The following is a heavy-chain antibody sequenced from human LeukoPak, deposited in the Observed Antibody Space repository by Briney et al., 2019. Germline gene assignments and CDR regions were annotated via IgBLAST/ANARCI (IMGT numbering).Heavy chain of an antibody. D-gene: IGHD3-10*01. J-gene: IGHJ6*02. CDR2: IDHSGST. Sequence: PSETLSLTCDVYGGSFSGFYWNWIRQPPGKGLEWIGEIDHSGSTNYNPSLKSRVTISVDRANNQFSLKLSSVTAADTAVYCARDNYASVTKSSYGMDVWGQGTTVTVSS. V-gene: IGHV4-34*01. CDR3: ARDNYASVTKSSYGMDV. CDR1: GGSFSGFY.